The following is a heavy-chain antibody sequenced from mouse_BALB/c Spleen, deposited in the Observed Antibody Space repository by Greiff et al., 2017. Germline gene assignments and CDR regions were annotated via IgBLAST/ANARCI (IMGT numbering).Heavy chain of an antibody. CDR2: ISSGSSTI. CDR1: GFTFSSFG. D-gene: IGHD2-1*01. V-gene: IGHV5-17*02. Sequence: EVMLVESGGGLVQPGGSRKLSCAASGFTFSSFGMHWVRQAPEKGLEWVAYISSGSSTIYYADTVKGRFTISRDNPKNTLFLQMTSLRSEDTAMYYCARRDYGNYVDAMDYWGQGTSVTVSS. CDR3: ARRDYGNYVDAMDY. J-gene: IGHJ4*01.